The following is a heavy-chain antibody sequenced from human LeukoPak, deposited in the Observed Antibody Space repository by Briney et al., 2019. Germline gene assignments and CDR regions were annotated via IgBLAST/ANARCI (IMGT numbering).Heavy chain of an antibody. CDR3: ARDMDYRPIGSYYYGY. D-gene: IGHD1-26*01. Sequence: GRSLRLSCAASGFTFSSYAMHWVRQAPGKGLEWVAVISYDGSNKYYADSVKGRFTISRDNSKNTLYPQMNSLRAEDTAVYYCARDMDYRPIGSYYYGYWGQGTLVTVSS. CDR2: ISYDGSNK. V-gene: IGHV3-30*04. J-gene: IGHJ4*02. CDR1: GFTFSSYA.